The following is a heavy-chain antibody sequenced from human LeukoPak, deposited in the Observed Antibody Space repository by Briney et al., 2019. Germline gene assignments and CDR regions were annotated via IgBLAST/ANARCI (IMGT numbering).Heavy chain of an antibody. Sequence: GGPLRLSCAASGFTFDNYRMSWVRQAPGKGLEWVSTVNADGGNTYYADSVKGRFTISRDNSKSTLILQMNSLRVEDTALYYCTKRVKYGGTWDHFADWGQGTLVTVSS. V-gene: IGHV3-23*01. CDR2: VNADGGNT. CDR3: TKRVKYGGTWDHFAD. D-gene: IGHD1-26*01. J-gene: IGHJ4*02. CDR1: GFTFDNYR.